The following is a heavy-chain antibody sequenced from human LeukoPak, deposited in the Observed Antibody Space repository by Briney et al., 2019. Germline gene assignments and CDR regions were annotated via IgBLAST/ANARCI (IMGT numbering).Heavy chain of an antibody. CDR3: ARDYIIKARYFDY. J-gene: IGHJ4*02. V-gene: IGHV1-69*13. CDR1: GGIIISYT. Sequence: SVQVSCKAAGGIIISYTIKWVGQAAARDCEWMGEIIPYYGATNYSQKFQDRVTISADSSTSTAYMELISLTSEDTAVYYCARDYIIKARYFDYWGQGTLVTVSS. CDR2: IIPYYGAT. D-gene: IGHD6-6*01.